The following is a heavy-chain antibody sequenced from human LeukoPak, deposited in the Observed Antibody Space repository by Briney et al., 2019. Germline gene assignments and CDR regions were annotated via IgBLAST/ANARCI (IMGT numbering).Heavy chain of an antibody. V-gene: IGHV3-33*08. Sequence: GGSLRLSCAASGFTFSNYWMSWVRQAPGKGLEWVAVIWYDGSNKYYADSAKGRFTISRDNSKNTLYLQMNSLRAEDTAVYYCARAQGGPLRYFDWPPDPWGQGTLVTVSS. J-gene: IGHJ5*02. D-gene: IGHD3-9*01. CDR2: IWYDGSNK. CDR1: GFTFSNYW. CDR3: ARAQGGPLRYFDWPPDP.